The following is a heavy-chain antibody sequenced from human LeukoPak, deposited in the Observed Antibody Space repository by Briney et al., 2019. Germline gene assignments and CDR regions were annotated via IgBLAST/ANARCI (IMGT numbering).Heavy chain of an antibody. J-gene: IGHJ4*02. V-gene: IGHV4-61*01. Sequence: SETLSLTCTVSGGSVSSGRDYWSWIRQPPGKGLEWIGYIYSSGSTNYNPSLKSRVTISVDTSKNQFSLKLSSVTAADTAVYYCARFAYCGGHCWYYFDYWGQGSLVTVSS. CDR1: GGSVSSGRDY. D-gene: IGHD2-21*02. CDR2: IYSSGST. CDR3: ARFAYCGGHCWYYFDY.